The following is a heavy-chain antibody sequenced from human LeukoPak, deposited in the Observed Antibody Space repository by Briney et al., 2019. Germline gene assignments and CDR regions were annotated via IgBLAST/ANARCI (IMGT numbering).Heavy chain of an antibody. D-gene: IGHD1-1*01. CDR2: ISKDGSNK. CDR1: GFTFSSYP. Sequence: PGRSLRLSCEASGFTFSSYPMHWARQAPGKGLEWVAAISKDGSNKYYADSVRGRYTISRDTSKNTLYLEMNSLSGEDTAVYYCAKRVSDGRPYFFDYWGQGTLVTVSS. V-gene: IGHV3-30*18. J-gene: IGHJ4*02. CDR3: AKRVSDGRPYFFDY.